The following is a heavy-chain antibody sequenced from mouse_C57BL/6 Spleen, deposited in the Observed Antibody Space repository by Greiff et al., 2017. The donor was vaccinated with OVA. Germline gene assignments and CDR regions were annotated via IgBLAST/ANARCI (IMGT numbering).Heavy chain of an antibody. CDR1: GYTFTSYW. CDR2: IDPSDSYT. CDR3: ARRDYGSRDWYFDV. Sequence: QVQLQQPGAELVMPGASVKLSCKASGYTFTSYWMHWVKQRPGQGLEWIGEIDPSDSYTNYNQKFKGKSTLTVDKSSSTAYMQLSRLTSEDSAVYYCARRDYGSRDWYFDVWGTGTTVTVSS. D-gene: IGHD1-1*01. J-gene: IGHJ1*03. V-gene: IGHV1-69*01.